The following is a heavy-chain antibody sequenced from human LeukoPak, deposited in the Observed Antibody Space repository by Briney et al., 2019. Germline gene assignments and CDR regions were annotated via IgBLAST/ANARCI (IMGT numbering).Heavy chain of an antibody. V-gene: IGHV4-38-2*02. J-gene: IGHJ3*02. CDR1: GYSISSGYY. CDR2: IYHSGST. D-gene: IGHD1-26*01. CDR3: ARDPLEIVGATTISSSYAFDI. Sequence: PSETLSLTCIVSGYSISSGYYWGWIRQPPGKGLEWIGSIYHSGSTYYSPSLKSRVTISVDTSKNQFSLKLSSVTAADTAVYYCARDPLEIVGATTISSSYAFDIWGQGTMVTVSS.